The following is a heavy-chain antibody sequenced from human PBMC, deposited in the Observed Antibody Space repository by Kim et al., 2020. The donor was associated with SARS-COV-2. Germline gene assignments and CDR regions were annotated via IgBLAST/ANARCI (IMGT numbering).Heavy chain of an antibody. J-gene: IGHJ6*02. V-gene: IGHV4-34*01. Sequence: SETLSLTCAVYGGSFSGYYWSWIRQPPGKGLEWIGEINHSGSTNYNPSLKSRVTISVDTSKNQFSLKLSSVTAADTAVYYCARGTPLDCSSTSCYVGEYYYYGVDVWGQGTTVTVSS. CDR1: GGSFSGYY. CDR3: ARGTPLDCSSTSCYVGEYYYYGVDV. D-gene: IGHD2-2*01. CDR2: INHSGST.